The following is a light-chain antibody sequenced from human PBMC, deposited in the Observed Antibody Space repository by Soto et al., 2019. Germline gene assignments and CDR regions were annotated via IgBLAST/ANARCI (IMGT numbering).Light chain of an antibody. Sequence: EVVMTQSPDTLSVSPGDRATLSCRASQSVTSNLAWYQQKPDQAPRLLIYGASTRATGFSARFSGSGSGTEFTLTISSLQSEDFAVYYCQQYNYWPWTFGQGTKVEIK. CDR1: QSVTSN. CDR3: QQYNYWPWT. J-gene: IGKJ1*01. CDR2: GAS. V-gene: IGKV3-15*01.